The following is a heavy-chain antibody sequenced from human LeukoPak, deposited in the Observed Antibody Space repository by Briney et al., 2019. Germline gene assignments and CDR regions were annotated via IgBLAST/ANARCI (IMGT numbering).Heavy chain of an antibody. Sequence: PGGSLRLSCTASGFTFSSYEMDWVRQAPGKGLEWVSYMSGSGHTIYYADSVKGRFTVSRDNSKNTLYLQMNSLRAEDTAVYYCARGGARQQVVENYFDYWGQGTLVTVSS. D-gene: IGHD6-13*01. CDR2: MSGSGHTI. CDR3: ARGGARQQVVENYFDY. J-gene: IGHJ4*02. V-gene: IGHV3-48*03. CDR1: GFTFSSYE.